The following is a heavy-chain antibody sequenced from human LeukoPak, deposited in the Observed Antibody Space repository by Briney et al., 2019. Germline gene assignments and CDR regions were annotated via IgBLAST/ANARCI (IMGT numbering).Heavy chain of an antibody. V-gene: IGHV4-4*02. CDR1: GGSISSSNW. CDR3: ARVPIVVVVAATLPEYYFDY. D-gene: IGHD2-15*01. Sequence: PSETLSLTCAVSGGSISSSNWWSWVRPPPGKGLEWIGEIYHSGNTNYNPSLKSRVTISVDKSKNQFSLKLSSVTAADTAVYYCARVPIVVVVAATLPEYYFDYWGQGTLVTVSS. CDR2: IYHSGNT. J-gene: IGHJ4*02.